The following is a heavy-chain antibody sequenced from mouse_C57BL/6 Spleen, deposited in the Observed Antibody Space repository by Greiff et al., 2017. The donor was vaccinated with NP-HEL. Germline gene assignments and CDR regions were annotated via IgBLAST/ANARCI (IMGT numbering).Heavy chain of an antibody. J-gene: IGHJ3*01. CDR3: TRGDYGNPAWFAY. CDR2: IDPETGGT. V-gene: IGHV1-15*01. CDR1: GYTFTDYE. Sequence: VKLVESGAELVRPGASVTLSCKASGYTFTDYEMHWVKQTPVHGLEWIGAIDPETGGTAYNQKFKGKAILTADKSSSTAYMELRSLTSEDSAVYYCTRGDYGNPAWFAYWGQGTLVTVSA. D-gene: IGHD2-1*01.